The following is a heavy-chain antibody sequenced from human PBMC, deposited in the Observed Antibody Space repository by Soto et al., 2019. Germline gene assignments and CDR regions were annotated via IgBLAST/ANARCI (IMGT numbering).Heavy chain of an antibody. D-gene: IGHD3-10*01. V-gene: IGHV1-8*01. J-gene: IGHJ4*02. Sequence: QVQLVQSGAELKKPGASVKVSCKASGYTFSNYDMNWVRQATGQGPEWIGWVNPNNGDTGYAQKFQGRVTLTTDISTTTANMELISLRSEDTAIYYCAKVSRKGSAIDFDYWGQGTLITVSS. CDR2: VNPNNGDT. CDR3: AKVSRKGSAIDFDY. CDR1: GYTFSNYD.